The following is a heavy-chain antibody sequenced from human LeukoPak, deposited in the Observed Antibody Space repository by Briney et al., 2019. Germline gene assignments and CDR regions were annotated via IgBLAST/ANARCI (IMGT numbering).Heavy chain of an antibody. D-gene: IGHD3-10*01. CDR1: GGSFSGYY. CDR3: ASLYGSGSYAFDI. V-gene: IGHV4-34*01. J-gene: IGHJ3*02. Sequence: SETLSLTCAVYGGSFSGYYWSWIRQPLGKGLEWIGEINHSGSTNYNPSLKSRVTISVDTSKNQFSLKLSSVTAADTAVYYCASLYGSGSYAFDIWGQGTMVTVSS. CDR2: INHSGST.